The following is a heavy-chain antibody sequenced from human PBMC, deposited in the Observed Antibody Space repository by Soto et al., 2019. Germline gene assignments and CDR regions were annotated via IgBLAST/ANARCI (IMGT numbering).Heavy chain of an antibody. CDR3: AKSLRTAAFDY. CDR1: GFTFSNYA. D-gene: IGHD1-1*01. CDR2: ISSTGGST. Sequence: EVQLLESGGGLVQRGGSLRLSCAASGFTFSNYAMTWVRQAPGKGLEWVSLISSTGGSTYYADSVKGRFTISRDNSKNTLSLQINSLRAEDTAVYYCAKSLRTAAFDYWGQGALVTVFS. V-gene: IGHV3-23*01. J-gene: IGHJ4*02.